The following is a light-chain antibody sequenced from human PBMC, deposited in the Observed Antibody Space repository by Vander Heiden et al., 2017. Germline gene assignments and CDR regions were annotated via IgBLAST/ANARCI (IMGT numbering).Light chain of an antibody. CDR1: SSNIGSNT. J-gene: IGLJ3*02. CDR3: AAWDDNLSGWV. CDR2: SHN. Sequence: SVLTQPPSASGTPGQRVTIACSGRSSNIGSNTGNWYQQLPGTAPKLLIYSHNQRPSGVPDRFSGSKSGTSAALAISGLQSEDEADYYCAAWDDNLSGWVFGGGTKLTVL. V-gene: IGLV1-44*01.